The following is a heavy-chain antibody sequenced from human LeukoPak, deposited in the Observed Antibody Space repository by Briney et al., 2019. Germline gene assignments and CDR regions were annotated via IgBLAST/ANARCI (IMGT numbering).Heavy chain of an antibody. Sequence: SETLSLTCTVFGGSISSAGCYWTWIRQHPGKGLEWIGYIYYSGSTYYSPSLKSRVTISLDTSKNQFSLNLSSVTAADTAVYYCAAYGLGSSRRFDPWGQGTLVTVSS. V-gene: IGHV4-31*03. CDR2: IYYSGST. D-gene: IGHD3-10*01. J-gene: IGHJ5*02. CDR3: AAYGLGSSRRFDP. CDR1: GGSISSAGCY.